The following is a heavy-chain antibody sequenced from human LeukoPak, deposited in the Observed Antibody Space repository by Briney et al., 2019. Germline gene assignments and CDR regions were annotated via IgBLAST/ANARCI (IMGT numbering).Heavy chain of an antibody. J-gene: IGHJ4*02. CDR3: ARDWYHAIDY. V-gene: IGHV3-74*03. CDR1: GFSFSTTW. CDR2: ITSDGTII. D-gene: IGHD2-2*01. Sequence: GRSLRPSWAAAGFSFSTTWMHWVRQPPGQGRVWVARITSDGTIISYAESAKGRFTISRDNAKNTLYLQMNSLRVDDTAVYYCARDWYHAIDYWGQGPLLPVSS.